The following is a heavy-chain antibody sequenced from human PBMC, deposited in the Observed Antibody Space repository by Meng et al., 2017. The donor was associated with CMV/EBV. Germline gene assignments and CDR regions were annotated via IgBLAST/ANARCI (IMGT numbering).Heavy chain of an antibody. CDR3: ARDPGRPGTHWYFDL. Sequence: ASVTVSCKASGYRFTGYYVHWVRQAPGQGPEWMGWTNPKRGDSQFAQNFQGRVSMTRDTSISTFFMELNRLTSDDTAVYYCARDPGRPGTHWYFDLWGRGTLVTVSS. V-gene: IGHV1-2*02. D-gene: IGHD1-7*01. CDR1: GYRFTGYY. J-gene: IGHJ2*01. CDR2: TNPKRGDS.